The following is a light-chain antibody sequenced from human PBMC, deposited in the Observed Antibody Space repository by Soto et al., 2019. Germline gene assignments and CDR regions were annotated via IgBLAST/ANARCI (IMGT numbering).Light chain of an antibody. J-gene: IGKJ3*01. CDR2: AAS. CDR3: QQSYSTLT. V-gene: IGKV1-39*01. Sequence: DIQMTQSPSSLSASVGVRVTITCRASQSISSYLNWYQQKPGKAPKLLIYAASSLPSGVPSRFSGRGSGTDFTLTISSLQPEDFATYYCQQSYSTLTFGPGTKVDIK. CDR1: QSISSY.